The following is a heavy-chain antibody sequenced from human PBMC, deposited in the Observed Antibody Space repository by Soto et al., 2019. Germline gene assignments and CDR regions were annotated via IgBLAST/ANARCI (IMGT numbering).Heavy chain of an antibody. J-gene: IGHJ6*02. Sequence: QVHLQQSGPGLVKPSETLSLSCTISGASISNYYWSWIRQVPGKGMEWIGYVNDVWGAAYNPSLGSRDAVSLDTSMSLLSLKLTSVTATDTAVYYCVRKGFGALHGLVDLWGQGTTVTVPS. CDR3: VRKGFGALHGLVDL. V-gene: IGHV4-59*08. CDR1: GASISNYY. CDR2: VNDVWGA. D-gene: IGHD3-10*01.